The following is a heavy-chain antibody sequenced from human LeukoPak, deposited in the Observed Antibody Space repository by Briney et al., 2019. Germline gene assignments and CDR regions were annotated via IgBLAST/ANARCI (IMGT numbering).Heavy chain of an antibody. CDR1: GGSISTTTNS. V-gene: IGHV4-39*01. J-gene: IGHJ5*02. CDR3: ARRPIVGSTGFYFDP. CDR2: IYYGGSP. Sequence: PSETLSLTCNVSGGSISTTTNSWGWAWIRQRPTKGLAWIGSIYYGGSPYYTSSLKSRVTISVDTSKNQFSLKLASLTAADTAVYYCARRPIVGSTGFYFDPWGPGTLVTVSS. D-gene: IGHD1-26*01.